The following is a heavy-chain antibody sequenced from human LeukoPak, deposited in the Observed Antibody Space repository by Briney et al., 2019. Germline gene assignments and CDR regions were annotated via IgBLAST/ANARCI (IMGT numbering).Heavy chain of an antibody. Sequence: GASVKVSCKVSGYTLTELSMHWVRQAPGKGLEWMGGFDPEDGETIYAQKFQCRVTMTEDTSTDTAYMELSSLRSEDTAVYYCATGIVGATPFDYWGQGTLVTVSS. CDR2: FDPEDGET. D-gene: IGHD1-26*01. V-gene: IGHV1-24*01. CDR1: GYTLTELS. CDR3: ATGIVGATPFDY. J-gene: IGHJ4*02.